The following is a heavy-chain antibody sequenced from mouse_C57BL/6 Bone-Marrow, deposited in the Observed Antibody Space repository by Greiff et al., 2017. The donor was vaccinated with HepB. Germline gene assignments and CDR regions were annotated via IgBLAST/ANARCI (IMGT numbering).Heavy chain of an antibody. D-gene: IGHD5-2*01. J-gene: IGHJ4*01. Sequence: EVNLVESGGGLVKPGGFLKLSCAASGFTFSDYGMHWVRQAPEKGLGWVAYISSGSSTIYYADTVKGRFTIASDNAKNTLFLQMPRLRSEYTAMYYCAREDEYALTDYWGQGTSVTVSS. V-gene: IGHV5-17*01. CDR1: GFTFSDYG. CDR2: ISSGSSTI. CDR3: AREDEYALTDY.